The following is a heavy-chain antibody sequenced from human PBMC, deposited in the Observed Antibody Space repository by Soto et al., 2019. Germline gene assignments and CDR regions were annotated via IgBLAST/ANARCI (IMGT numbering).Heavy chain of an antibody. V-gene: IGHV3-33*01. D-gene: IGHD1-26*01. CDR3: ARDKGTTCLDT. J-gene: IGHJ5*02. CDR1: GLPFSASG. CDR2: IWSDGSKE. Sequence: QAQLVESGGGVVQPGRSLRLSCAASGLPFSASGMHWVRQAPGKGLEWVAMIWSDGSKEYYADSVKGRFTITRDNSKNMILLQMDSLRAEDTAVYYCARDKGTTCLDTWGQGNMVTVSS.